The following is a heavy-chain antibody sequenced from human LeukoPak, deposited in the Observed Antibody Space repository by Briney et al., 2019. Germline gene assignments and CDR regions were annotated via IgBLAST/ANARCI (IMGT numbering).Heavy chain of an antibody. Sequence: ASVEVSCKASGYTFTGYYMHWVRQAPGQGLELMGWINPNSGGTNYAQKFQGWVTMTRDTSISTAYMELSRLRSDDTAVYYCARAGSDILTGYPKDAFDIWGQGTMVTVSS. V-gene: IGHV1-2*04. CDR3: ARAGSDILTGYPKDAFDI. D-gene: IGHD3-9*01. CDR2: INPNSGGT. J-gene: IGHJ3*02. CDR1: GYTFTGYY.